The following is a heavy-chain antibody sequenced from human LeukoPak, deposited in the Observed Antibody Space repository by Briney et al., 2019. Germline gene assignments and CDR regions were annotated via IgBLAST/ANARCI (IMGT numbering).Heavy chain of an antibody. CDR2: ISSTGSSI. D-gene: IGHD1-1*01. J-gene: IGHJ5*01. V-gene: IGHV3-48*03. Sequence: QPGGSLRLSCAASGFIFSSYDMNWVRQAPGKGLEWISYISSTGSSIYYADSVKGPFTISRDNAKNSLYLRMNSLRADDTAIYYCVKDSEATFDYWGHGTLVTVSS. CDR3: VKDSEATFDY. CDR1: GFIFSSYD.